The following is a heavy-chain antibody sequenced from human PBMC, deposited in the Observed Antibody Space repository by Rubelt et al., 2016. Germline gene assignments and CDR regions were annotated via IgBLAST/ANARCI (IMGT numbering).Heavy chain of an antibody. Sequence: EVQLLESGGGLVQPGVSLRLSCAASGFTFSDYTMHWVRLVPGKGLEWVSFINTNGNTAYYADSVKGRFTISRDNAKNSLSLRSNSVRDDETAVYYWARGSTCDYWGQGTLVTVAT. D-gene: IGHD6-13*01. CDR3: ARGSTCDY. J-gene: IGHJ4*02. CDR1: GFTFSDYT. V-gene: IGHV3-48*02. CDR2: INTNGNTA.